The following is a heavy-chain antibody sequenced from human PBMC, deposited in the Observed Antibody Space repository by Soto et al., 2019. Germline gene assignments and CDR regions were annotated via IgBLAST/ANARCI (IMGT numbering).Heavy chain of an antibody. D-gene: IGHD6-19*01. V-gene: IGHV2-5*02. CDR1: GFSLTSTAVG. CDR3: AHGSGWLSDY. J-gene: IGHJ4*02. CDR2: IYWDDDN. Sequence: QITLKESGPTLVKPTQTLTLTCSFSGFSLTSTAVGVNWIRQPPGKALEWLALIYWDDDNHFNPSLKSRLSVTKDTSKNQVVLTMTNMDPVDTATYYCAHGSGWLSDYWGQGILVTVSS.